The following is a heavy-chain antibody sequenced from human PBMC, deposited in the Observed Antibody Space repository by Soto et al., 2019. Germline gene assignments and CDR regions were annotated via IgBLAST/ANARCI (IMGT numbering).Heavy chain of an antibody. CDR3: ARGRGGSGYYYNWFDP. CDR1: GGTFSSYA. V-gene: IGHV1-69*13. D-gene: IGHD3-22*01. J-gene: IGHJ5*02. Sequence: GASVKVSCKASGGTFSSYAISWVRQAPGQGLEWMGGIIPIFGTANYAQKFQGRVTITADESTSTAYMELSSLRSEDTAVYYCARGRGGSGYYYNWFDPWGQGTLVTVSS. CDR2: IIPIFGTA.